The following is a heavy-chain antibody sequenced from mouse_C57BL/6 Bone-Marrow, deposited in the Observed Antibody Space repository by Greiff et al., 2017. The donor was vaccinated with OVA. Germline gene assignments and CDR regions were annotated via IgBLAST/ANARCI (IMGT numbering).Heavy chain of an antibody. V-gene: IGHV1-80*01. Sequence: QVHVKQSGAELVKPGASVKISCKASGYAFSSYWMNWVKQRPGKGLEWIGQIYPGDGDTNYNGKFKGKATLTADKSSSTAYMQLSSLTSEDSAVYFCARWAYYDYDGPYAMDYWGQGTSVTVSS. CDR2: IYPGDGDT. J-gene: IGHJ4*01. CDR3: ARWAYYDYDGPYAMDY. CDR1: GYAFSSYW. D-gene: IGHD2-4*01.